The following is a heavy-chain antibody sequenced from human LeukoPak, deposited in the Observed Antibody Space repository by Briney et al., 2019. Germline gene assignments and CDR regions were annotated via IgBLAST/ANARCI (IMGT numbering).Heavy chain of an antibody. Sequence: PSETLSLTCTVSGGSISSYYWSWIRQPAGKGLEWIGRIYTSGGTNYNPSLKSRVTMSVDTSKNQFSLKLSSVTAADTAVYYCAREGYSSSWYSAVAGTGGPNYFDYWGQGTLVTVSS. CDR3: AREGYSSSWYSAVAGTGGPNYFDY. CDR2: IYTSGGT. J-gene: IGHJ4*02. CDR1: GGSISSYY. V-gene: IGHV4-4*07. D-gene: IGHD6-13*01.